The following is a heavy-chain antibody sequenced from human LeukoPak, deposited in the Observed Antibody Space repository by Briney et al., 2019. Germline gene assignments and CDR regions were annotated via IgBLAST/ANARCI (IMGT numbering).Heavy chain of an antibody. CDR1: GFSITNNW. Sequence: GGSLRLSCAASGFSITNNWMYWVRQAPGRGLVWVSRIKNDERTAVYADSVKGRFTISRDNAKNTLYLQMNSLRDEDTAVHYCATVFKGSSRQYYWG. CDR2: IKNDERTA. D-gene: IGHD1-26*01. CDR3: ATVFKGSSRQYY. V-gene: IGHV3-74*03. J-gene: IGHJ4*01.